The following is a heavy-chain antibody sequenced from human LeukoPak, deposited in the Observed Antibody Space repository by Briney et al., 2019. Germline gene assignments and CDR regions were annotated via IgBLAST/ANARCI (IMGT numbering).Heavy chain of an antibody. CDR1: GGSVSSSGSY. D-gene: IGHD1-1*01. CDR2: IYYSGSS. J-gene: IGHJ5*02. Sequence: SETLSLTCTVSGGSVSSSGSYWGWIRQPPGKGLEWIGSIYYSGSSYYNPSLKSRVSISLDTSKNQFFLELTSVTATDTATYYCARGECGVNCPKFNWLDPWGQGVLVTVSS. V-gene: IGHV4-39*07. CDR3: ARGECGVNCPKFNWLDP.